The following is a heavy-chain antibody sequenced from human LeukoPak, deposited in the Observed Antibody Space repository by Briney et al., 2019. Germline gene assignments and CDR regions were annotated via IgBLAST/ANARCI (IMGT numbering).Heavy chain of an antibody. J-gene: IGHJ4*02. CDR3: AKDGEGRYFDRTEYYFDS. D-gene: IGHD3-9*01. CDR1: GFTFNRYA. CDR2: ISARGGST. V-gene: IGHV3-23*01. Sequence: GGSLRLSCAASGFTFNRYAMSWVRQAPGKGLEWVSAISARGGSTYYADPVKGRFSISKDMSSNTLYLQMHSLRAEDTAVYYCAKDGEGRYFDRTEYYFDSWGQGTLVTVSS.